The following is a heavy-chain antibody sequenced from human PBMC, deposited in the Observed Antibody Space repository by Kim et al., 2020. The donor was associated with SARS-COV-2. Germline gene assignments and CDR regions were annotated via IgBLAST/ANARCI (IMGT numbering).Heavy chain of an antibody. Sequence: ASVKVSCKASGYTFTSYGVSWVRQAPGQGLKWMGRISAYNGKTNYAQKLQGRVTMTTDTSTSTAYMELRSLRSDDTAVYYCARDRPQDTVTTSPPCDYWGQGTLVTVSS. CDR3: ARDRPQDTVTTSPPCDY. V-gene: IGHV1-18*01. D-gene: IGHD4-17*01. CDR1: GYTFTSYG. CDR2: ISAYNGKT. J-gene: IGHJ4*02.